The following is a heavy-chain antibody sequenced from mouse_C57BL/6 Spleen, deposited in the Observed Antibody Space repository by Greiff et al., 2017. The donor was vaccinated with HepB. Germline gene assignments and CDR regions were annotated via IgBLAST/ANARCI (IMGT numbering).Heavy chain of an antibody. CDR2: ISDGGSYT. CDR3: ARALYYGSSYDWYFDV. J-gene: IGHJ1*03. CDR1: GFTFSSYA. D-gene: IGHD1-1*01. V-gene: IGHV5-4*01. Sequence: EVQLVESGGGLVKPGGSLKLSCAASGFTFSSYAMSWVRRTPEKRLEWVATISDGGSYTYYPDNVKGRFTISRDNAKNNLYLQMSHLKSEDTAMYYCARALYYGSSYDWYFDVWGTGTTVTVSS.